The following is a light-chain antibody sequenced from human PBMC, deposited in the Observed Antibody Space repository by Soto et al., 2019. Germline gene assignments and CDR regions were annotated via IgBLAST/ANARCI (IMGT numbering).Light chain of an antibody. CDR3: MQALEKGFT. CDR2: LGS. J-gene: IGKJ3*01. Sequence: DIVLTQSPRSLPVRPGEPASMSCRSNQSLMHSNGFNYLDWYLQKPGQSPRLLIYLGSHRASDVSDRFTGSGSGTDFTLEISRVEAGDVGVYYCMQALEKGFTFGPGTKVDI. V-gene: IGKV2-28*01. CDR1: QSLMHSNGFNY.